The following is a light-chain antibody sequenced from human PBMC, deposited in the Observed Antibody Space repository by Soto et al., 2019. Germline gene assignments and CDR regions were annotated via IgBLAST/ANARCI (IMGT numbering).Light chain of an antibody. Sequence: DIQMTQSPSSLSASVGDTVTIACRASRSISNYLNWYQQKPGRAPNLLISGASTLQRGVPSRFSGSGSGTTFTLTITSLQPDDFAIYCCQQSYTAPYPFGPGTKVEIK. J-gene: IGKJ3*01. V-gene: IGKV1-39*01. CDR1: RSISNY. CDR2: GAS. CDR3: QQSYTAPYP.